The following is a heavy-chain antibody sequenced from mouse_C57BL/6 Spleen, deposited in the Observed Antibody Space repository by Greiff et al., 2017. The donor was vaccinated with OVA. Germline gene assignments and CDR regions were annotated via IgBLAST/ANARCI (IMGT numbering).Heavy chain of an antibody. J-gene: IGHJ1*03. Sequence: QVQLKPSGAELVRPGSSVKLSCKASGYTFTSYWLHWVKQRPIQGLEWIGNIDPSDSETHYNPQFKDKASSTVDKSSRTAYMQLSSLTSEDAAVYYCARCDDSKGYFDVWGTGTTVTVSS. CDR2: IDPSDSET. CDR1: GYTFTSYW. D-gene: IGHD2-5*01. CDR3: ARCDDSKGYFDV. V-gene: IGHV1-52*01.